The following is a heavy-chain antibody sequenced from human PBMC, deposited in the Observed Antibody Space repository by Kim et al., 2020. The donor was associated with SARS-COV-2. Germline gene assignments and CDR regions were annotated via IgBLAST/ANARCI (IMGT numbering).Heavy chain of an antibody. CDR3: ASVARNYYDSSGYYYYYYYYGMDV. CDR1: GGSISSYY. CDR2: IYYSGST. V-gene: IGHV4-59*01. D-gene: IGHD3-22*01. Sequence: SETLSLTCTVSGGSISSYYWSWIRQPPGKGLEWIGYIYYSGSTNYNPSLKSRVTISVDTSKNQFSLKLNSVTAADTAVYYCASVARNYYDSSGYYYYYYYYGMDVWRQGTTVTVSS. J-gene: IGHJ6*02.